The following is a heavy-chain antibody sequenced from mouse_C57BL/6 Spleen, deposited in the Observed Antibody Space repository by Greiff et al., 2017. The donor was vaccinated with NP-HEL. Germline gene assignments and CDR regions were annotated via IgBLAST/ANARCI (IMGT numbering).Heavy chain of an antibody. J-gene: IGHJ4*01. CDR2: ISSGGDYI. CDR1: GFTFSSYA. V-gene: IGHV5-9-1*02. Sequence: EVKLVESGEGLVKPGGSLKLSCAASGFTFSSYAMSWVRQTPEKRLEWVAYISSGGDYIYYADPVKGRFPISRDNARNTLYLQMISLKSEDTAMYYCTRDQEYDGDAMDYWGQGTSVTVSS. CDR3: TRDQEYDGDAMDY. D-gene: IGHD2-3*01.